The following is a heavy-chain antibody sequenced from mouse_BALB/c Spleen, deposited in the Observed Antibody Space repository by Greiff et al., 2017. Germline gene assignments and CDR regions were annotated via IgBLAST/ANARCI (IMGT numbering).Heavy chain of an antibody. CDR1: GFTFSSYG. D-gene: IGHD2-1*01. CDR2: ISSGGSYT. V-gene: IGHV5-6*01. Sequence: VQLKESGGDLVKPGGSLKLSCAASGFTFSSYGMSWVRQTPDKRLEWVATISSGGSYTYYPDSVKGRFTISRDNAKNTLYLQMSSLKSEDTAMYYCARHEGNPFAYWGQGTLVTVSA. J-gene: IGHJ3*01. CDR3: ARHEGNPFAY.